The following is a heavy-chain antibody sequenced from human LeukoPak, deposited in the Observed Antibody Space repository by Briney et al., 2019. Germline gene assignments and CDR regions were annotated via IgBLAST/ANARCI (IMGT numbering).Heavy chain of an antibody. CDR3: VRDNDRYSFDV. J-gene: IGHJ3*01. CDR2: IKYDGTYA. CDR1: GFTFSRNW. Sequence: GGSLRLSCAASGFTFSRNWMHWVRQGSGKGLVWVSRIKYDGTYANYADSAKGRFTISRDNARNTLYLQMNSLRAEDTAVYFCVRDNDRYSFDVWGQGTKVTVSS. V-gene: IGHV3-74*01. D-gene: IGHD1-1*01.